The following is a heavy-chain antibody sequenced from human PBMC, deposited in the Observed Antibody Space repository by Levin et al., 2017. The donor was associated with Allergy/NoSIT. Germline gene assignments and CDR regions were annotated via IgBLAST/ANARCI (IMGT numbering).Heavy chain of an antibody. Sequence: PGGSLRLSCAASGFTFSSYWMHWVRQAPGKGLEWVALISYDGSNKYNADSVKGRFTISRDNSKNTLYLQMNSLRAEDTAVYYCARTVCISTSCSHYFDYWGQGTLVTVSS. CDR1: GFTFSSYW. J-gene: IGHJ4*02. CDR2: ISYDGSNK. D-gene: IGHD2-2*01. V-gene: IGHV3-30-3*01. CDR3: ARTVCISTSCSHYFDY.